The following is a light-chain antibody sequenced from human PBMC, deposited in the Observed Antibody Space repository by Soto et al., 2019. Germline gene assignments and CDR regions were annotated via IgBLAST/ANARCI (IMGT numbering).Light chain of an antibody. CDR3: MRRLQ. CDR1: QSLVQTDGRTY. V-gene: IGKV2D-29*01. CDR2: EVS. Sequence: DIVMTQAPLSLSVTPGQPASISCKSSQSLVQTDGRTYLYWYLQRAGQPPQPLIYEVSNRFPGVSDRFSGSGAGTDFTLKISRVEAEDVGVYYCMRRLQFGGGTKVEIK. J-gene: IGKJ4*01.